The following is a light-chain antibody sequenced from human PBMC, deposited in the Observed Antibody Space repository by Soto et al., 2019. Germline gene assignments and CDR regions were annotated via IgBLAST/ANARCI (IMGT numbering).Light chain of an antibody. J-gene: IGKJ1*01. CDR2: GAS. Sequence: EMVMKQSPATLSVSPGERATLSCSASQSVSSNLAWYQQKPGQAPRLLIYGASTRATGIPDRFSGSGSGTDFTLTIRRLEPEDFAVYYCQQYGSSYPLTFGPGTKVE. CDR1: QSVSSN. V-gene: IGKV3-20*01. CDR3: QQYGSSYPLT.